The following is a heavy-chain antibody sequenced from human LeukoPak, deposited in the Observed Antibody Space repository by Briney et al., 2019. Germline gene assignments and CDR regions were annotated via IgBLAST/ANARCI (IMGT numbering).Heavy chain of an antibody. D-gene: IGHD1-1*01. CDR3: ARDPTTSQGSDAFDI. V-gene: IGHV3-7*01. CDR1: GFTFSSYA. Sequence: GGSLRLSCAASGFTFSSYAMSWVRQAPGKGLEWVANIKPDGSEQYYVDSVKGRFIISRDNAKSSLNLQMGSLRAEDTAVYYCARDPTTSQGSDAFDIWGQGTRVTVSS. CDR2: IKPDGSEQ. J-gene: IGHJ3*02.